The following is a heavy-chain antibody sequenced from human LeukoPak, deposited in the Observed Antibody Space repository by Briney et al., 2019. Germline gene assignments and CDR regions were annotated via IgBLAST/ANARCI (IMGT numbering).Heavy chain of an antibody. D-gene: IGHD4-17*01. J-gene: IGHJ3*02. CDR1: TDSFSSHY. Sequence: SEILSLTCAVSTDSFSSHYWTWIRQPPGKGLEWIGYISYIGSTNYYPSLKSRVTISIDTSKNQFSLKLSSVTAADTAVYYCARDLVTVTKGFDIWGQGTMVSVSS. V-gene: IGHV4-59*11. CDR2: ISYIGST. CDR3: ARDLVTVTKGFDI.